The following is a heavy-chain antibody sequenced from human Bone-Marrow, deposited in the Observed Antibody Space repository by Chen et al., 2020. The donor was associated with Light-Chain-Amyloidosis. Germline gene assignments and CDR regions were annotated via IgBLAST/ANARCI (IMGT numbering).Heavy chain of an antibody. Sequence: QVQLVQSGAEVKKPGASVKVSCKASGYSFTNYVIHWVRQAPGQRLEWMGWINTANGYTKYSQKFQGRVRMIEDTSTETAYMELTSLTSEDTAIYYCATDVDVGDYYETGFNYWGQGTLVTVSS. CDR3: ATDVDVGDYYETGFNY. V-gene: IGHV1-3*04. CDR1: GYSFTNYV. CDR2: INTANGYT. D-gene: IGHD3-22*01. J-gene: IGHJ4*02.